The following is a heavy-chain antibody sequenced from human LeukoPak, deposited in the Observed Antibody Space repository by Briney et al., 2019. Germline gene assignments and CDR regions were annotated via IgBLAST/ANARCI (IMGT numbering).Heavy chain of an antibody. V-gene: IGHV3-33*01. D-gene: IGHD3-10*01. CDR2: IWYDGSKK. J-gene: IGHJ4*02. Sequence: AGGSLRLSCAASGYTFTSYGMHWVRQAPGKGLEWVAAIWYDGSKKIYADSVRGRFTISRDDSKNTLYLQMNSLRVEDTAVYFCARDLSYGSGEFWGQGTLVTVSS. CDR1: GYTFTSYG. CDR3: ARDLSYGSGEF.